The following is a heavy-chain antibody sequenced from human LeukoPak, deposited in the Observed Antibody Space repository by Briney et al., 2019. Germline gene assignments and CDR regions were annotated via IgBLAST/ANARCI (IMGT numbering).Heavy chain of an antibody. CDR1: GYTFGTHW. CDR2: INPSGDVR. J-gene: IGHJ5*02. D-gene: IGHD1-26*01. Sequence: ASVKVSCKASGYTFGTHWMHWVRQAPGQGLEWMAIINPSGDVRSYAQKFRGRVTVTRDMSTRTVYMELSDLRPEDTAVYYCARDYSGEWEQLTGWWFDPWGQGTLVIVSS. CDR3: ARDYSGEWEQLTGWWFDP. V-gene: IGHV1-46*01.